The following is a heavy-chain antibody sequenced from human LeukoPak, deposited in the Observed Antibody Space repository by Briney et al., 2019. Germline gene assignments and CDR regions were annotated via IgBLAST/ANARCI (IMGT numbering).Heavy chain of an antibody. V-gene: IGHV1-69*04. CDR2: IIPILGIA. D-gene: IGHD3-9*01. Sequence: GASVKVSCKASGGTFSSYAISWVRQAPGQGLEWMGRIIPILGIANYAQKFQGRVTITADKSTSTAYMELSSLGSEDTAVYYCARPAPDDILTGPFDYWGQGTLVTVSS. J-gene: IGHJ4*02. CDR1: GGTFSSYA. CDR3: ARPAPDDILTGPFDY.